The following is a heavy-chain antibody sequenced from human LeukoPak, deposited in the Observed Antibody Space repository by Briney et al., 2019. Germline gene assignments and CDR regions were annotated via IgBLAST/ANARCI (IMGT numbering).Heavy chain of an antibody. CDR1: GFTFDDYA. D-gene: IGHD4-17*01. CDR2: ISWNSGSI. CDR3: AKEGDYGDRGPLDV. J-gene: IGHJ6*02. Sequence: GRSLRLSCAASGFTFDDYAMHWVRQAPGKGLEWVSGISWNSGSIGYADSVKGRFTISRDNAKNSLYLQMNSLRAEDTALYYCAKEGDYGDRGPLDVWGQGTTVTVSS. V-gene: IGHV3-9*01.